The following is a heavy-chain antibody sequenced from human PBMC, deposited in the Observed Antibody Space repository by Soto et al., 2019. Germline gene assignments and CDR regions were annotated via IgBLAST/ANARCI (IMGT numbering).Heavy chain of an antibody. Sequence: QVQLVESGGGVVQPGRSLRLSCAASGFTFSSYGMHWVRQAPGKGLEWVAVIWYDGSNKYYADSVKGRFTISRDNSKNTLYLKMNSRRAEDTAVYYCARDGDIVVVPAFPDYYGMDVWGQGTTVTVSS. CDR1: GFTFSSYG. J-gene: IGHJ6*02. CDR3: ARDGDIVVVPAFPDYYGMDV. D-gene: IGHD2-2*01. V-gene: IGHV3-33*01. CDR2: IWYDGSNK.